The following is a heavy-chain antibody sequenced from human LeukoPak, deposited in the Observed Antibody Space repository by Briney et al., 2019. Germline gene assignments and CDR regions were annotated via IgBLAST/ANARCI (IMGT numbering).Heavy chain of an antibody. CDR1: GFTFSSYA. V-gene: IGHV3-23*01. D-gene: IGHD1-26*01. CDR3: AKDLSEYSGSPTAFDY. J-gene: IGHJ4*02. Sequence: GGSLRLSCASSGFTFSSYAMSWVRQAPGKGLEWVSAISGSGGSTYYADSVKGRFTISRDNSKNTLYLQMNSLRAEDTAVYYCAKDLSEYSGSPTAFDYWGQGTLVTVSS. CDR2: ISGSGGST.